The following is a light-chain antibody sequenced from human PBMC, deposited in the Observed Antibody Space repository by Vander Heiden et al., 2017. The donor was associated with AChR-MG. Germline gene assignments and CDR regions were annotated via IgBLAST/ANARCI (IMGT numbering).Light chain of an antibody. CDR3: QQYHSTLWT. V-gene: IGKV3-20*01. CDR1: QSVSSNS. J-gene: IGKJ1*01. CDR2: GAS. Sequence: EIVLTQSPVTLSLSPGERATLSCRASQSVSSNSLAWYQQKPGQAPRLLIYGASSRATGIPDRFSGSGSGTDFTLTISRLEPEDFAVYYCQQYHSTLWTFGQGTKAEIK.